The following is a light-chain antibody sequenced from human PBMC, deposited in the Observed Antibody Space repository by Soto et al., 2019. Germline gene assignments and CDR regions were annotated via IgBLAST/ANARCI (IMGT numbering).Light chain of an antibody. V-gene: IGKV3-11*01. CDR1: QSVSSY. Sequence: EIVLTQSPATLSLSPGERATLSCRASQSVSSYLAWYQQKPGQAPRLLIYDASNRATGIPARFSGSGSGTDFPLTSSSLEPEDFAVYYGQQRSNWITFGQGTRLEIE. CDR2: DAS. J-gene: IGKJ5*01. CDR3: QQRSNWIT.